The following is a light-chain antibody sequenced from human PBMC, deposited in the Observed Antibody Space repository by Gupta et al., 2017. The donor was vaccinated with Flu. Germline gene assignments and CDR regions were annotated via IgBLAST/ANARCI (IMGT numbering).Light chain of an antibody. CDR3: QVWDSGSHHVV. Sequence: GQKTRITCGGNSIASKTVLWYQQKPGQAPVLGVYDDTARHSGIPERFSGSNSGNAATFTISRVEAGDEADYFCQVWDSGSHHVVFGGGTKLTVL. J-gene: IGLJ2*01. V-gene: IGLV3-21*02. CDR1: SIASKT. CDR2: DDT.